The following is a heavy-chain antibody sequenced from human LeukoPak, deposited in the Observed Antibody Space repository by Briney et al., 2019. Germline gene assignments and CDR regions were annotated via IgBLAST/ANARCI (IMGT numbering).Heavy chain of an antibody. Sequence: SETLSLTCTVSGGSISSYYWSWIRQPPGKGLEWIGYIYYSGSTNYNPSLKSRVTISVDTSKNQFSLKLSSVTAADTAVYYCARDTATTPFFDYWGQGTLVTVSS. D-gene: IGHD1-26*01. V-gene: IGHV4-59*01. CDR3: ARDTATTPFFDY. J-gene: IGHJ4*02. CDR2: IYYSGST. CDR1: GGSISSYY.